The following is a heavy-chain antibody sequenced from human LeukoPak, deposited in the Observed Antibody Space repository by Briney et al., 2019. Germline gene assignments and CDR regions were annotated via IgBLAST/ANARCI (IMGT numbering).Heavy chain of an antibody. Sequence: GGSLRLSRAASGFTFSSYAMSWVRQAPGKGLEWVSAISGSGGSTYYADSVKGRFTISRDNSKNTLYLQMNSLRAEDTAVYYCAKLMEVITVNDAFDIXXQGTMVTVS. CDR1: GFTFSSYA. CDR2: ISGSGGST. J-gene: IGHJ3*02. D-gene: IGHD3-10*01. V-gene: IGHV3-23*01. CDR3: AKLMEVITVNDAFDI.